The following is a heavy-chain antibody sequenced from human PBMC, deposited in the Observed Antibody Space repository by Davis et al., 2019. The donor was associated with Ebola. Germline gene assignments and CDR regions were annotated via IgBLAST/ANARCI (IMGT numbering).Heavy chain of an antibody. Sequence: GESLKISCAASGFTFSNAWMSWVRQAPGKGLEWVGRIKSKTDGGTTDYAAPVKGRFTISRDDSKNTLYLQMNSLKTEDTAVYYCTTDISRPLEYCSGGSCYAAFDIWGQGTMVTVPS. V-gene: IGHV3-15*01. J-gene: IGHJ3*02. CDR2: IKSKTDGGTT. CDR3: TTDISRPLEYCSGGSCYAAFDI. CDR1: GFTFSNAW. D-gene: IGHD2-15*01.